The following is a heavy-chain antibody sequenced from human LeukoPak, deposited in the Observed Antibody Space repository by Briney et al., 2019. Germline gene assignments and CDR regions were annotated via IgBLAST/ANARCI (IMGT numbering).Heavy chain of an antibody. J-gene: IGHJ5*02. CDR3: ARRRRPYSSRWAGFDP. Sequence: SETLSLTCAVYGGSFSGYYWSWIRQPPGKGLEWIGEINHSGSTNYNPSLKSRVTISVDTSKNQFSLKLSSVTAADTAVYYCARRRRPYSSRWAGFDPWGQGTLVTVSS. V-gene: IGHV4-34*01. CDR2: INHSGST. D-gene: IGHD6-13*01. CDR1: GGSFSGYY.